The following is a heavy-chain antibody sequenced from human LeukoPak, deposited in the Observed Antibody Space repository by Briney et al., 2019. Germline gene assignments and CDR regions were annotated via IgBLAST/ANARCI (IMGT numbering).Heavy chain of an antibody. J-gene: IGHJ4*02. V-gene: IGHV4-59*01. CDR2: IHSSGTT. CDR3: ARIHNTALYF. Sequence: PSETLSLTCSVSGDYISGFYWSWIRQPPGKGLEWIGYIHSSGTTNYNPSLKRRVTMSVDIFNNQFSLDVTSVTTDDTAVYYCARIHNTALYFWGRGSLVTVSS. CDR1: GDYISGFY. D-gene: IGHD1-1*01.